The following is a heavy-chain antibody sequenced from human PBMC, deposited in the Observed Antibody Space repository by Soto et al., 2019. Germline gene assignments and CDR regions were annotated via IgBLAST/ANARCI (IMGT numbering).Heavy chain of an antibody. V-gene: IGHV1-2*04. CDR2: INPKSGGT. J-gene: IGHJ6*02. Sequence: ASVKVSFKASGYSFTDYHIHWVRQAPGQGLEWLGRINPKSGGTSTAQKFQGWVTMTRDRSISTVYMELTRLRSDDTAVYFCARGHSTDCSNGVCSFFYNHEMDVWGQGTTVTVSS. CDR3: ARGHSTDCSNGVCSFFYNHEMDV. CDR1: GYSFTDYH. D-gene: IGHD2-8*01.